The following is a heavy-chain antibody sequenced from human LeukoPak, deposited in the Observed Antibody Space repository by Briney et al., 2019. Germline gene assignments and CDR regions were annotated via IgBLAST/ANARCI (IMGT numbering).Heavy chain of an antibody. CDR2: ISGSSNTI. D-gene: IGHD1-26*01. J-gene: IGHJ4*02. V-gene: IGHV3-48*01. CDR1: GFTFSTYS. Sequence: PGGALTLSCPASGFTFSTYSMNWLRQAPGKGLEWLSYISGSSNTIYYADSVKGRFTISRDNAKNSLYLQMNSLRAEDTAVYFCAGTDSGSYSRWFDYWGQGTLVTVSS. CDR3: AGTDSGSYSRWFDY.